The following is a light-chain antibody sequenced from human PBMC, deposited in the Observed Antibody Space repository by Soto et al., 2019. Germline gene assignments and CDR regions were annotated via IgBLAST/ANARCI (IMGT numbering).Light chain of an antibody. CDR2: EVT. Sequence: QSALTQPASVSGSPGQSITISCTGTSGDIGSYNRVSWYQQHPGKAPKLIIYEVTDRPSGVPDRFSGSKSGNTASLTISGLQAEDEADYYCCSYAATYTPFGGGTKLTVL. J-gene: IGLJ2*01. CDR3: CSYAATYTP. V-gene: IGLV2-23*02. CDR1: SGDIGSYNR.